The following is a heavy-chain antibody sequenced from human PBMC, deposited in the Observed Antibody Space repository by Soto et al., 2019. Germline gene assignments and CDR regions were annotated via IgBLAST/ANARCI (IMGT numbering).Heavy chain of an antibody. CDR2: INHSGST. D-gene: IGHD3-3*01. CDR1: GGTFSGYY. V-gene: IGHV4-34*01. CDR3: ARLGITIFGVDSRCFDP. Sequence: PSETLSLTCAVYGGTFSGYYWSWIRQPLGKGLEWIGEINHSGSTNYNPSPKSRVTISVDTSKNQFSLKLSSVNAADTAVYYCARLGITIFGVDSRCFDPWGQGTLVTVSS. J-gene: IGHJ5*02.